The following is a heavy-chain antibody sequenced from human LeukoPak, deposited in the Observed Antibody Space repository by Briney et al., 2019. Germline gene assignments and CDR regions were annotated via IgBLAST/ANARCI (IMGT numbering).Heavy chain of an antibody. V-gene: IGHV1-2*02. J-gene: IGHJ5*02. CDR2: INPNSGGT. D-gene: IGHD3-9*01. CDR1: GYTFSDYY. Sequence: ASVKVSCKASGYTFSDYYMQWIRQAPGQGLEWMGWINPNSGGTNYAQKFQGRVTMTRDTSISTACMELSRLTSDDTAMYYCARDRADILTGHTYNWFDPWGQGTLVTVSS. CDR3: ARDRADILTGHTYNWFDP.